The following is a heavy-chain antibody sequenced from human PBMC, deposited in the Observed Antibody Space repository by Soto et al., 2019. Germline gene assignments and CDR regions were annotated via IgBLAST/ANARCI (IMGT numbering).Heavy chain of an antibody. CDR1: GCSISRGGYA. CDR2: IYHSGST. CDR3: ARGMTTVPTFAY. Sequence: QPQLQESGSGLVKPSQTLSLTCAVSGCSISRGGYAWSWIRQPPGKGLEWIGYIYHSGSTYYKPSLKRRVPRAVDRSKNQFSLKLSSVSAADTAVYYCARGMTTVPTFAYWGQGTLVTVSS. V-gene: IGHV4-30-2*01. D-gene: IGHD4-17*01. J-gene: IGHJ4*02.